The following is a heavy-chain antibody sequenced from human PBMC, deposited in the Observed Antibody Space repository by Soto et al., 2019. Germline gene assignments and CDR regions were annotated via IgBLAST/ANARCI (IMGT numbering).Heavy chain of an antibody. CDR3: ARDWAGSLGELDVPSTPGY. D-gene: IGHD3-16*01. CDR1: GYTFTSYG. Sequence: QVQLVQSGAEVKKPGASVKVSCKASGYTFTSYGISWVRQAPGQGLEWMGWISAYNGNTNYAQKLQGRVTMTTDTSTSTAYMELRSLRSDDTAVYYCARDWAGSLGELDVPSTPGYWGQGTLVTVAS. V-gene: IGHV1-18*01. J-gene: IGHJ4*02. CDR2: ISAYNGNT.